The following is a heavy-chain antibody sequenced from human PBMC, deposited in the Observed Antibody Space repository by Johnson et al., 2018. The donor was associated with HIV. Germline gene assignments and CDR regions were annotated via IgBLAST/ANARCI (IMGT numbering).Heavy chain of an antibody. CDR3: ARGLIDYGDSQAFDI. D-gene: IGHD4-17*01. CDR1: GFTFSSYA. Sequence: QMLLVESGGGVVQPGRSLRLSCEASGFTFSSYAMHWVRQAPGKGLEWVAVISYDGSNKYYADSVKGRFTISRDNSKNTLYLQMNSLRAEDTAVYYCARGLIDYGDSQAFDIWGQGTMVTVSS. J-gene: IGHJ3*02. V-gene: IGHV3-30*04. CDR2: ISYDGSNK.